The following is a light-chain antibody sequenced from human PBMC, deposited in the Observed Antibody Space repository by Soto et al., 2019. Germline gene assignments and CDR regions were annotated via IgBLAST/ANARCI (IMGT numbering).Light chain of an antibody. V-gene: IGKV3-11*01. CDR3: QQRSNWPLT. CDR1: QSVSSY. J-gene: IGKJ4*01. Sequence: EIVLTQSPATLSLSPGERATLSCRASQSVSSYLAWYQQKPGQAPRLLIYDASNRATGIPARFSGSGSGTEFALNISRLEPEDFAVYYCQQRSNWPLTFGGGTKVEIK. CDR2: DAS.